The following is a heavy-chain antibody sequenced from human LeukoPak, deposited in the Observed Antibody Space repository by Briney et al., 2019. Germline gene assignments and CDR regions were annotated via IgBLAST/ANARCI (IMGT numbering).Heavy chain of an antibody. CDR2: IWYDGSNK. J-gene: IGHJ4*02. CDR1: GFTFSSYG. V-gene: IGHV3-33*08. Sequence: GGSLRLSCAASGFTFSSYGMHWVRQAPGKGLEWVAVIWYDGSNKYYADSVKGRFTISRDNSKNTLYLQMNSLRAEDTAVYYCARDQYSSSWYEGYWGQGTLVAVSS. CDR3: ARDQYSSSWYEGY. D-gene: IGHD6-13*01.